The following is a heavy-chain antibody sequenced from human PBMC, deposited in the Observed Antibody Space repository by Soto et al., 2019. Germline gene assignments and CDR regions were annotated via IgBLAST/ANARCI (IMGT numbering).Heavy chain of an antibody. D-gene: IGHD2-21*02. CDR1: AGSLSRDYR. CDR3: ARSDCYGVCRGKWLDP. Sequence: VSAGSLSRDYRFACVRLTPKKDLEWIEEIYHSGTTNYNPSLMSRVTVAVYNAKSQFSLRLDSVTAADTAVYYCARSDCYGVCRGKWLDPWGQGILVTVS. CDR2: IYHSGTT. V-gene: IGHV4-4*02. J-gene: IGHJ5*02.